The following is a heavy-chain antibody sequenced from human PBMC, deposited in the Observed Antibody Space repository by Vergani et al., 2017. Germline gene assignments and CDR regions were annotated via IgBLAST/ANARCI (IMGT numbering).Heavy chain of an antibody. CDR2: IIPIFGTA. V-gene: IGHV1-69*13. CDR1: GFTFHNYG. D-gene: IGHD3-22*01. J-gene: IGHJ6*02. CDR3: ARDLDYYDSSGYQGSPSYYYYYGMDV. Sequence: QVHLEQSGNELKTPGASAKVSCTTSGFTFHNYGLNWVRQAPGQGLEWMGWIIPIFGTANYAQKFQGRVTITADESTSTAYMELSSLRSEDTAVYYCARDLDYYDSSGYQGSPSYYYYYGMDVWGQGTTVTVSS.